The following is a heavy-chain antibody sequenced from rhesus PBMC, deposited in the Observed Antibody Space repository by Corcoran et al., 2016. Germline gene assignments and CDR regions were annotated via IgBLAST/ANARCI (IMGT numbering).Heavy chain of an antibody. CDR1: GFTFSDHY. D-gene: IGHD4-29*01. V-gene: IGHV3-6*01. J-gene: IGHJ5-2*02. CDR2: IRSKAYGGTA. Sequence: EVQLVESGGGLVQPGGSLRLSCAASGFTFSDHYIFWVRQAPGKGLEWMGFIRSKAYGGTAQYAASVKGRFAISRDDSKSIAYLQMNSLKTEDTAVYYCTRENYGSGFSLDLWGRGVLVTVSS. CDR3: TRENYGSGFSLDL.